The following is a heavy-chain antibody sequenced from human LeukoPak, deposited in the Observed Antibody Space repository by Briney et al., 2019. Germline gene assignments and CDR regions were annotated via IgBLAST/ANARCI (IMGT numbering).Heavy chain of an antibody. V-gene: IGHV3-23*01. J-gene: IGHJ4*02. CDR2: ISGSGGST. Sequence: PGGSLRLSCAASGFTFSNYAMSWVRQAPGKGLEWVSAISGSGGSTFNADSVKGRFTISRDNYKNTLYLQMNSLRAEDTAVYYCAKDVFELYDIYDHWGQGTLVTVSS. CDR3: AKDVFELYDIYDH. D-gene: IGHD3-9*01. CDR1: GFTFSNYA.